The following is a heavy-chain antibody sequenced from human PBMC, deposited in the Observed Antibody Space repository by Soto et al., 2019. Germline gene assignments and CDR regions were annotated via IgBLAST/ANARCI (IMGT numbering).Heavy chain of an antibody. V-gene: IGHV3-74*01. Sequence: EVQLVESGGGLVQPGGSLRLSCAASGFTFSSYWMHWVRQAPGKGLVWVSRINTDGSSTSYADSVKGRFTISRDNAKNTLYLQMNSLRAEDTAVYYCVSAEYSSSRKFDYWGQGTLVTVSS. CDR1: GFTFSSYW. CDR3: VSAEYSSSRKFDY. J-gene: IGHJ4*02. D-gene: IGHD6-6*01. CDR2: INTDGSST.